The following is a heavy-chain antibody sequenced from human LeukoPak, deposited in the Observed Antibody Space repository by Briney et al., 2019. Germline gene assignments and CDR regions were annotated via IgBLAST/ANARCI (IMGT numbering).Heavy chain of an antibody. CDR3: ARDSIYGSGSPNWFDP. CDR1: GYMFTNYW. Sequence: GESLKISCKGSGYMFTNYWIGWVRQMPGKGLEWMGIIYPGDSDTRYSPSFQGQVTISADKSISTAYLQWSSLKASDTAMYYCARDSIYGSGSPNWFDPWGQGTLVTVSS. CDR2: IYPGDSDT. D-gene: IGHD3-10*01. J-gene: IGHJ5*02. V-gene: IGHV5-51*01.